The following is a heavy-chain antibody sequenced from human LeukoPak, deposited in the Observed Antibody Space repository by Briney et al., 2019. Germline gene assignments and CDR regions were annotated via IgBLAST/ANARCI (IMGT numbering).Heavy chain of an antibody. CDR1: GFTFSSYS. J-gene: IGHJ5*02. CDR2: ISSSSSYI. D-gene: IGHD3-3*01. V-gene: IGHV3-21*01. CDR3: ARDPDYDFWSGPYNWFDP. Sequence: GGSLRLSCAASGFTFSSYSMNWVRQAPGKGLEWVSSISSSSSYIYYADSVKGRFTISRDNAKNSLYLQMNSLRAEDTAVYYCARDPDYDFWSGPYNWFDPWGQGTLVTVSS.